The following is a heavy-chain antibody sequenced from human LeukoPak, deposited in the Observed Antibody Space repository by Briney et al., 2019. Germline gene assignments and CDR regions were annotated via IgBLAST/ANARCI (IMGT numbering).Heavy chain of an antibody. J-gene: IGHJ4*02. CDR1: GYSFTNYW. Sequence: GESLKISCKGSGYSFTNYWIGWVRQMPGKGLEWTGIIYPGDSDIRYSPSFQGQVTISADRSISTAYLQWGSLKASDTAIFYCARLEKGRYLDYWGQGTLVTVSS. CDR2: IYPGDSDI. V-gene: IGHV5-51*01. CDR3: ARLEKGRYLDY.